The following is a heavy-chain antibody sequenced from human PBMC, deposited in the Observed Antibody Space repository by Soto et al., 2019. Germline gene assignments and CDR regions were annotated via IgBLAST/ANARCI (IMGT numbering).Heavy chain of an antibody. J-gene: IGHJ4*02. CDR3: ARAIKRWEVNYYFDF. Sequence: QVVLLQSGAEVKEPGSSVRVSCQVSGSTFNNFAFSWVRQAPGHGPEWMGGIVVNSNTAEYSQRFQDGVTITADTSTNTLYMELGSLTVEDTAVYYCARAIKRWEVNYYFDFWGQGTLVTVSS. V-gene: IGHV1-69*06. CDR2: IVVNSNTA. CDR1: GSTFNNFA. D-gene: IGHD1-26*01.